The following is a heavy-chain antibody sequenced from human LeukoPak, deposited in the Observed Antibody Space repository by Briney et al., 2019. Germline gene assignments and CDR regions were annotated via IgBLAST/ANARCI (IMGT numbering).Heavy chain of an antibody. CDR3: ARGGTAMVYYYYGMDV. Sequence: SETLSLTCAVSGGSISSSNWWSWLRQPPGKGLECIAEIYHSGSTNYNPSLKSRVTISVDKSKNQFSLKLSSVTAADTAVSYCARGGTAMVYYYYGMDVWGKGTTVTVSS. CDR2: IYHSGST. D-gene: IGHD5-18*01. CDR1: GGSISSSNW. J-gene: IGHJ6*04. V-gene: IGHV4-4*02.